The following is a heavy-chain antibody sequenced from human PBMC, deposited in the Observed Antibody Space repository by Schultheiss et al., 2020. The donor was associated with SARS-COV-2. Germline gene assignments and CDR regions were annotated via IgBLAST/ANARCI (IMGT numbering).Heavy chain of an antibody. CDR2: IWYDGSNK. Sequence: GGSLRLSCAASGFTFSSYGMHWVRQAPGKGLEWVAVIWYDGSNKYYADSVKGRFTISRDNSKNTLYLQMNSLRAEDTAVYYCARGYASEIYYPFDHWGQGTLVTVSS. CDR1: GFTFSSYG. CDR3: ARGYASEIYYPFDH. V-gene: IGHV3-33*01. J-gene: IGHJ4*02. D-gene: IGHD3-10*01.